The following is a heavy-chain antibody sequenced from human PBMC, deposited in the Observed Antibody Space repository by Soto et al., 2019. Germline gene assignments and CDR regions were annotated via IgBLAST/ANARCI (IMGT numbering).Heavy chain of an antibody. CDR3: ARTYNGRLFDI. D-gene: IGHD1-26*01. J-gene: IGHJ3*02. V-gene: IGHV3-53*02. Sequence: EVQLMETGGGLIQPRGSLRLSCTASDFTVTSIYMSWVRQAPGKGLEWVSVVYSGGITYYADSVKGRFTISRDSSKNTLYVQMKSLRAEDTAVYYCARTYNGRLFDIWGQGTMVTVSS. CDR1: DFTVTSIY. CDR2: VYSGGIT.